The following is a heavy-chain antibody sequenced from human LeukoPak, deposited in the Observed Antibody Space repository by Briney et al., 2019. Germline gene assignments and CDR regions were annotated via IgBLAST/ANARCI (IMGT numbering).Heavy chain of an antibody. D-gene: IGHD2-2*01. CDR1: GYTFTVNY. V-gene: IGHV1-2*02. Sequence: ASVKVSCKPSGYTFTVNYLHWVPQAPGQGLEWVGWMNPSSGVTVYAQNFQGRVTMTRDTSISTAYMELSSLTSDDTAVYYCTRGAGTSWFDYWGQGSLVTVSS. J-gene: IGHJ4*02. CDR3: TRGAGTSWFDY. CDR2: MNPSSGVT.